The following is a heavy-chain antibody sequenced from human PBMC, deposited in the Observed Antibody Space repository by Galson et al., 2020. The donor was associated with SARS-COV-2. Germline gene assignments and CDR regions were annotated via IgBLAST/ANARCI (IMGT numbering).Heavy chain of an antibody. Sequence: VKVSCKASGYTFTGYYMHWVRQAPGQGLEWMGWINPNSGGTNYAQKFQGRVTMTRDTSISTAYMELSRLRSDDMAVYYCARGGIVGATRWFDPWGQGTLVTVSS. V-gene: IGHV1-2*02. D-gene: IGHD1-26*01. CDR3: ARGGIVGATRWFDP. CDR1: GYTFTGYY. J-gene: IGHJ5*02. CDR2: INPNSGGT.